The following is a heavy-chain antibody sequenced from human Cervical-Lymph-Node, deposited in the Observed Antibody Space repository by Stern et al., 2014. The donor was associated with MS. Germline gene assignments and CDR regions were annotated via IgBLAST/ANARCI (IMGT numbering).Heavy chain of an antibody. J-gene: IGHJ4*02. D-gene: IGHD3-16*01. Sequence: QVQLQESGPGLVKPSQTLSLTCTVSGGSISTTGYYWTWIRQHPGKDLEWIGYLHYSGSTSYTPSLKSRGTKSVDTSKNQFSLKLSSVTAADTALYYCARSDRLWGSFDYWGQGSLVTVSS. CDR1: GGSISTTGYY. V-gene: IGHV4-31*03. CDR2: LHYSGST. CDR3: ARSDRLWGSFDY.